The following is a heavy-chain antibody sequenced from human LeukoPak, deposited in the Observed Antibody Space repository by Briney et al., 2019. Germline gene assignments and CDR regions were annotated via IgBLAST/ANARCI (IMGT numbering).Heavy chain of an antibody. CDR3: ARGGSDYDFCSNY. J-gene: IGHJ4*02. CDR2: ISGSGGST. CDR1: GFTFSSYA. V-gene: IGHV3-23*01. D-gene: IGHD3-3*01. Sequence: PGGSLRLSCAASGFTFSSYAMSWVRQAPGKGLEWVSGISGSGGSTYYADSVKGRFTISRDNSKNTLYLQMNSLRAEDTAVYYCARGGSDYDFCSNYWGQGTLVTVSS.